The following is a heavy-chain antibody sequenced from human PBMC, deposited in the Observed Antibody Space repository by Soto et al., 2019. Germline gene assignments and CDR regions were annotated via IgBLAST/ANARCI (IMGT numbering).Heavy chain of an antibody. CDR2: IIPIFGTA. D-gene: IGHD6-19*01. Sequence: QVQLVQSGAEVKKPGSSVKVSCKASGGTFSSYAISWVRQAPGQGLEWMGGIIPIFGTANYAQKFQGRVTITADESTSTAYMELSSLRSEDTAVYYCASCIAVAGRDYYYYYGMDVWGQGPTVTVSS. J-gene: IGHJ6*02. CDR3: ASCIAVAGRDYYYYYGMDV. CDR1: GGTFSSYA. V-gene: IGHV1-69*01.